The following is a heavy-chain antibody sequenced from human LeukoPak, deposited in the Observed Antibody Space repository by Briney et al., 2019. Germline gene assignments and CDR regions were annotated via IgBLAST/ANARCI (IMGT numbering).Heavy chain of an antibody. J-gene: IGHJ4*02. CDR1: KFIFSNYW. CDR3: AREDGYCSGGNCYSYFDS. Sequence: SGGSLRLSCAASKFIFSNYWMSWVRQAPGKGLEWVAYIKKTGSGTYYVDSVKGRFTITRDNARNSLFLQMNSLRAEDTAVYYCAREDGYCSGGNCYSYFDSWGQGTLVTVSS. V-gene: IGHV3-7*01. D-gene: IGHD2-15*01. CDR2: IKKTGSGT.